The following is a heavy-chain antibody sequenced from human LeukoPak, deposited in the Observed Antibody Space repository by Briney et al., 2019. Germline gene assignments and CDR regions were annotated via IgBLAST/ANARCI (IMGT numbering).Heavy chain of an antibody. V-gene: IGHV3-7*02. J-gene: IGHJ4*02. CDR1: XFTFSGYW. CDR3: TRSLDY. D-gene: IGHD2-15*01. CDR2: IKPDGSEI. Sequence: GGSLRLSCAASXFTFSGYWMDWVRQAPGKGLEWVANIKPDGSEIYYVDSVRGRFTISRDNAKNSLYLQMNSLRAEDAAVYYCTRSLDYWGQGTLVTVSS.